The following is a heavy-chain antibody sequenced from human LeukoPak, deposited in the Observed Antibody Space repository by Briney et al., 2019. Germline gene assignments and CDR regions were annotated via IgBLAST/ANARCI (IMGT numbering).Heavy chain of an antibody. J-gene: IGHJ4*02. CDR3: ARGDYNNYGGGIDY. D-gene: IGHD4-11*01. V-gene: IGHV3-23*01. CDR1: GFTFSRYA. Sequence: GGSLRLSCADPGFTFSRYAMSWVRQAPGRGLEWLLAISGSGGTTYYADSVKGRFTISKDNSKNTLYLQKNSLRAAHTAVYCCARGDYNNYGGGIDYWGQGTLVTVSS. CDR2: ISGSGGTT.